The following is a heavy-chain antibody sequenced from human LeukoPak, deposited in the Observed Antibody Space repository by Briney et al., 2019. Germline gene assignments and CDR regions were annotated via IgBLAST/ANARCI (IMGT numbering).Heavy chain of an antibody. CDR1: GFTFSGSA. Sequence: GGSLRLSCAASGFTFSGSAIHWVRQSSGKGLEWVGQIDKKDKGYATATAFAASVKGRFTISRDDSINTAYLQMKSLKTEDTALYYCTRDSGTYNWFDPWGQGTLVTVSS. D-gene: IGHD1-26*01. V-gene: IGHV3-73*01. CDR3: TRDSGTYNWFDP. CDR2: IDKKDKGYATAT. J-gene: IGHJ5*02.